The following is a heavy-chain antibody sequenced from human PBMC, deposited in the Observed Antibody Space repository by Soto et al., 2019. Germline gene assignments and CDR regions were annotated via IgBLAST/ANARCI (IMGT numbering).Heavy chain of an antibody. V-gene: IGHV3-23*01. CDR2: ISDRDGST. Sequence: PGGSLRLSCAASGFTFSTFAMGWVRQAPGKGLEWVSVISDRDGSTYYADSVKGRFTISRDNSKNTLYLQMNSLRAEDTAVYYCARDVVTPYWGQGTLVTVSS. CDR1: GFTFSTFA. D-gene: IGHD3-22*01. CDR3: ARDVVTPY. J-gene: IGHJ4*02.